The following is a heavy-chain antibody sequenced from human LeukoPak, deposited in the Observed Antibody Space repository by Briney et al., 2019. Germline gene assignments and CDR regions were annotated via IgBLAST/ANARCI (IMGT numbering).Heavy chain of an antibody. V-gene: IGHV3-21*01. Sequence: GGSLRLSCAASGFTFSSYSMNWVRQAPGKGLEWVSSISSSSSSYIYYADSVKGRFTISRDNAKNSLYLQMNSLRAEDTAVYYCARDGIVGAEPYFDYWGQGTLVTVSS. CDR3: ARDGIVGAEPYFDY. D-gene: IGHD1-26*01. CDR1: GFTFSSYS. CDR2: ISSSSSSYI. J-gene: IGHJ4*02.